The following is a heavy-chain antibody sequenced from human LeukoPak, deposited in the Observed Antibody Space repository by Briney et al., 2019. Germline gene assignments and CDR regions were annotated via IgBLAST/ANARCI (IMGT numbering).Heavy chain of an antibody. CDR3: AREGGHGARDAFDI. CDR1: GYAFTGYY. D-gene: IGHD1-26*01. Sequence: ASVKVSCKASGYAFTGYYMHWVRQAPGQGLEWMGWINPNSGGTNYAQKFQGWVTMTRDTSISTAYMELSRLRSDDTAVYYCAREGGHGARDAFDIWGQGTMVTVSS. J-gene: IGHJ3*02. CDR2: INPNSGGT. V-gene: IGHV1-2*04.